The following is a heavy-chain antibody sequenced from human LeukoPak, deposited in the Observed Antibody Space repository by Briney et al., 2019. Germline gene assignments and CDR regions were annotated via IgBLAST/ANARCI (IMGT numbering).Heavy chain of an antibody. CDR2: IHISGST. J-gene: IGHJ4*02. Sequence: PGGSLRLSCAASGFTVTSTYITWVRQAPGKGLEWVSIIHISGSTYYADSVRGRYTLSRDNSKNTVYLQMNSLRADDTAVYYCARAVEYLPLDYWGQGTLVAVSS. CDR1: GFTVTSTY. V-gene: IGHV3-66*01. D-gene: IGHD2/OR15-2a*01. CDR3: ARAVEYLPLDY.